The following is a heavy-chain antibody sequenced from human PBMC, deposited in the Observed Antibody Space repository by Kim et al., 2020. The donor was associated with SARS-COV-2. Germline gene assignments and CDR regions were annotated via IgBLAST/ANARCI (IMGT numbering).Heavy chain of an antibody. V-gene: IGHV4-39*01. Sequence: SETLSLTCTVSGGSISSSSYYWGWIRQPPGKGLEWIGSIYYSGSTYYNPSLKSRVTISVDTSKNQFSLKLSSVTAADTAVYYCARNFHCSSTSCYRDGANWFDPWGQGTLVTVSS. CDR3: ARNFHCSSTSCYRDGANWFDP. CDR1: GGSISSSSYY. D-gene: IGHD2-2*02. CDR2: IYYSGST. J-gene: IGHJ5*02.